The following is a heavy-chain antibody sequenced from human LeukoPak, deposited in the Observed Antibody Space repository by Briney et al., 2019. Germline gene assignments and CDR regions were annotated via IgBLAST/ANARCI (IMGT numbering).Heavy chain of an antibody. Sequence: PGGSLRLSCAASGFTFSSYAMSWVRQAPGKGLEWVSAISGSGGSTYYADSVKGRFTISRDNAKNSLYLQMNSLRAEDTAVYYCEVLSKSAPGWGQGTLVTVSS. CDR1: GFTFSSYA. CDR3: EVLSKSAPG. D-gene: IGHD2/OR15-2a*01. CDR2: ISGSGGST. V-gene: IGHV3-23*01. J-gene: IGHJ4*02.